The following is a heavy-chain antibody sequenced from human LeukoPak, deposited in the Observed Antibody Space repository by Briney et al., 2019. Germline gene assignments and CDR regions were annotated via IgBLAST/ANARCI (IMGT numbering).Heavy chain of an antibody. Sequence: SVKVSCKASGGTFSSYAISWVRQAPGQGLEWMGGIIPIFGTANYAQKFQGRVTITADKSTSTAYMELSSLRSEDTAVYYCASLLGTETGVFGYWGQGTLVTVSS. V-gene: IGHV1-69*06. CDR2: IIPIFGTA. D-gene: IGHD7-27*01. J-gene: IGHJ4*02. CDR3: ASLLGTETGVFGY. CDR1: GGTFSSYA.